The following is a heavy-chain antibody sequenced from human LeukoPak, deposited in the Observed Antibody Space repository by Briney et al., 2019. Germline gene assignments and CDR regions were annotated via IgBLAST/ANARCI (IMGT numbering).Heavy chain of an antibody. CDR1: GGSLTSHF. Sequence: SETLSLTFSVSGGSLTSHFWSWLRQPPGKGLAWIGYIHYSGSTNYNPSLQSRVTISPDTSKNQLFLKLDSVHAEDTAVYRCAGLVWLGESPGSWFDSWGQGTLVTVSS. D-gene: IGHD3-10*01. J-gene: IGHJ5*01. CDR3: AGLVWLGESPGSWFDS. V-gene: IGHV4-59*11. CDR2: IHYSGST.